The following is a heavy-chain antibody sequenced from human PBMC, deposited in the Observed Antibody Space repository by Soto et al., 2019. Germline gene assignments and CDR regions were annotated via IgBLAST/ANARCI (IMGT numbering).Heavy chain of an antibody. CDR2: IYYSGST. CDR3: VSYSSSSGGYWFDP. V-gene: IGHV4-30-4*01. Sequence: QVQLQESGPGLVKPSQTLSLTCTVSGGSISSGDYYWSWIRQPPGKGLEWIGYIYYSGSTYYNPSLKSRVNISVETSKNQFSLKLSSVTAADTAVYYCVSYSSSSGGYWFDPWGQGTLVTVSS. CDR1: GGSISSGDYY. D-gene: IGHD6-6*01. J-gene: IGHJ5*02.